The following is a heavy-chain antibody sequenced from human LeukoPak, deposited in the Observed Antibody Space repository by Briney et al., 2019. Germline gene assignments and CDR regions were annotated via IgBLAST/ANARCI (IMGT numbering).Heavy chain of an antibody. CDR3: ARQRREYDILTGYYSWFDP. D-gene: IGHD3-9*01. Sequence: PSETLSLTCTVSGGSISSYYWSWIRQPPGKGLEWIGYIYYSGSTNYNPSLKSRVTISVDTSKNQFSLKLSSVTAADTAVYYCARQRREYDILTGYYSWFDPWGQGTLVTVSS. CDR2: IYYSGST. CDR1: GGSISSYY. J-gene: IGHJ5*02. V-gene: IGHV4-59*08.